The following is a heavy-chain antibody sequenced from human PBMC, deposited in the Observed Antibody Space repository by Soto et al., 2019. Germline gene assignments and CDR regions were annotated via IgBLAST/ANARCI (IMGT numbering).Heavy chain of an antibody. CDR2: INPSGDST. CDR1: GYTFTSYY. CDR3: ARSYYDYVWGSYRSAHFXY. V-gene: IGHV1-46*01. Sequence: GASVKVSCKASGYTFTSYYMHWVRQAPGQGLEWMGIINPSGDSTSYAQKFQGRVTMTRDTSTSTVYMELSSLRSEDTAVYYCARSYYDYVWGSYRSAHFXYWGQGTLVTVSS. J-gene: IGHJ4*02. D-gene: IGHD3-16*02.